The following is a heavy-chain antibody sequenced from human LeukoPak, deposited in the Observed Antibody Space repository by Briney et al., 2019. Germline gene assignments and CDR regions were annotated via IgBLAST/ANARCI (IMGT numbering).Heavy chain of an antibody. J-gene: IGHJ4*02. CDR3: ARRRDYFDY. Sequence: GGSLRLSCAASGFTFSDYYMSWIRQAPGKGLEWVSYISRTGSTTDFADSVKGRFTMSRDNARGSLYLQMNSLTADDTAIYYCARRRDYFDYWGQGTLVTVSS. V-gene: IGHV3-11*01. CDR1: GFTFSDYY. CDR2: ISRTGSTT.